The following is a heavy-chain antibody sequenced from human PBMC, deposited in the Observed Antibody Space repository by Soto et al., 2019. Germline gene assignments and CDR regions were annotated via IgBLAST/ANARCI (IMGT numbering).Heavy chain of an antibody. Sequence: QVQLVQSGAEVKKPGSSVKVSCKASGGTFSSYAISWVRQAPGQGLEWMGGLIPIFGTENYAQTFQGRVTITADESTSTAYRELSSLRSEDTAVYYCCWGTGSYHGTEYFQHWGQGTLVTVSS. CDR3: CWGTGSYHGTEYFQH. V-gene: IGHV1-69*12. D-gene: IGHD1-26*01. CDR1: GGTFSSYA. CDR2: LIPIFGTE. J-gene: IGHJ1*01.